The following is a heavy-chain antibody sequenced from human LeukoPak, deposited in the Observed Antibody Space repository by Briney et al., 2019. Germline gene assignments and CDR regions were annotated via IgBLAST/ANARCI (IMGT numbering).Heavy chain of an antibody. CDR1: GGSISSYY. Sequence: SETLSLTCTVSGGSISSYYWSWIRQPPGKGLEWIGYIYYSGSTNYSPSLKSRVTVSVDTSKNQFSLRLSSVTAADTAVYYCAGYKRIPLDYWGQGTLVTVS. D-gene: IGHD5-24*01. CDR3: AGYKRIPLDY. J-gene: IGHJ4*02. V-gene: IGHV4-59*01. CDR2: IYYSGST.